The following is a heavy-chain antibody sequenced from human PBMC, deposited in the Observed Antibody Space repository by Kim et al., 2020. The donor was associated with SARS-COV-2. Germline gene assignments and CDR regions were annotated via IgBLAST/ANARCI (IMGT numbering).Heavy chain of an antibody. J-gene: IGHJ6*02. V-gene: IGHV3-43*02. D-gene: IGHD5-12*01. CDR2: ISGDGGST. CDR3: AKCTCWLQFAYYYGMDV. Sequence: GGSLRLSCAASGFTFDDYTMNWVRQAPGKGLEWVSLISGDGGSTYYADSMKGRFTISRDNSKNSLYLQMNSLRTEDTALYYCAKCTCWLQFAYYYGMDVWGQGTTVTVSS. CDR1: GFTFDDYT.